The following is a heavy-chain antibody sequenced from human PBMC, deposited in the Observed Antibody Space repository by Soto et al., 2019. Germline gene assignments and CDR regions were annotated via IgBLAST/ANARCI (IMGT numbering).Heavy chain of an antibody. CDR2: ISHSGIS. Sequence: QVQLQQWGAGLLKPSETLSLTCAVYGGSFSGYSWSWIRQPPGKGLAWTGEISHSGISNYNPSLKTGVTISVDTSKKQVALRLSSVTAADPAVYYCARGRKGYSGTSYVDWGQGTMVAVSS. D-gene: IGHD6-13*01. V-gene: IGHV4-34*01. CDR3: ARGRKGYSGTSYVD. CDR1: GGSFSGYS. J-gene: IGHJ4*02.